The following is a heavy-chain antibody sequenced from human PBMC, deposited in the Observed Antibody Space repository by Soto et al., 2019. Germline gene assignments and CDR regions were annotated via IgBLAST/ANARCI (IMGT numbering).Heavy chain of an antibody. CDR3: ARRPGSWFDT. J-gene: IGHJ5*02. V-gene: IGHV5-51*01. Sequence: GESPKISCKASGYSFITSWIGWVRQMPGKGLEWMGIIFPSDSDTRYSPSFQGQVTISVDKSISTAYLQWSSLKASDTAMYYCARRPGSWFDTWGQGTLVTVSS. CDR2: IFPSDSDT. CDR1: GYSFITSW. D-gene: IGHD3-10*01.